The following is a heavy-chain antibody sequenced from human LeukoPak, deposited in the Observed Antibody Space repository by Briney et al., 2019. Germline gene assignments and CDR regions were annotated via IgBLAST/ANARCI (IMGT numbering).Heavy chain of an antibody. V-gene: IGHV1-69*05. J-gene: IGHJ6*03. CDR1: GGTFSSYA. Sequence: GASVKVSCKASGGTFSSYAISWVRQAPGQGLEWMGGIIPIFGTANYAQKFQGRVTITTDESTSTAYMELSSLGSEDTAVYYCARYDYSNYYYYMDVWGKGTTVTVSS. CDR3: ARYDYSNYYYYMDV. CDR2: IIPIFGTA. D-gene: IGHD4-11*01.